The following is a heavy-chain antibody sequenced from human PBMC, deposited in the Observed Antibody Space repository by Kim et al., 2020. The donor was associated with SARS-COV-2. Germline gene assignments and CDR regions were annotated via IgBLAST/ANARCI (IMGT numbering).Heavy chain of an antibody. V-gene: IGHV3-30*18. Sequence: GGSLRLSCAASGLTFRNYGMHWVRQAPGKGLEWVSDISYDGTIQNYGDSVEGRFTISRDNSKNTLYLQMNSLRIEDTAVYYCAKGPIAVVPGGKMWLDPWGQGTLATVSS. CDR3: AKGPIAVVPGGKMWLDP. J-gene: IGHJ5*02. CDR1: GLTFRNYG. CDR2: ISYDGTIQ. D-gene: IGHD2-2*01.